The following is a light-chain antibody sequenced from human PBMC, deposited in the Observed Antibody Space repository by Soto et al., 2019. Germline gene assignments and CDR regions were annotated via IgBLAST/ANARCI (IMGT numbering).Light chain of an antibody. CDR3: QQSYSTLSIT. J-gene: IGKJ5*01. V-gene: IGKV1-39*01. Sequence: DIQMTQSPSSLSASVGDRVTITCRASESINRHLNWYQQKPGKAPKLLIYAASSLQNGVPSRFSGSGSGADFTLTISNLQPEDFATYYCQQSYSTLSITFGQGTRLEIK. CDR1: ESINRH. CDR2: AAS.